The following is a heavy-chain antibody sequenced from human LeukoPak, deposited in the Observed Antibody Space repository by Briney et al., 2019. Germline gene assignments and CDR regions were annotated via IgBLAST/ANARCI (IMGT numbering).Heavy chain of an antibody. CDR3: ARDKPGIAAAGMDV. CDR1: GFTFSSYS. J-gene: IGHJ6*03. Sequence: PGGSLRLSCAASGFTFSSYSMNWVRQAPGKGLEWVSSISSSSSYIYYADSVKGRFTISRDNAKSSLYLQMNSLRAEDTAVYYCARDKPGIAAAGMDVWGKGTTVTVSS. CDR2: ISSSSSYI. D-gene: IGHD6-13*01. V-gene: IGHV3-21*01.